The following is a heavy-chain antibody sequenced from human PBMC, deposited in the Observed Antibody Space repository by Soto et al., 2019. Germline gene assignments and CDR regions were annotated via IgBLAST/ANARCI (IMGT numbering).Heavy chain of an antibody. CDR3: ARDSNVLRTRGIDY. D-gene: IGHD3-3*01. Sequence: QVPLVESGGGVVQPGRSLRLSCAASGFTFSSYGMHWVRQAPGKGLEWVAVIWYDGSNKYYADSVKGRFTISRDNSKNTLYLQMNSLRAEDTAVYYCARDSNVLRTRGIDYWGQGTLVTVSS. J-gene: IGHJ4*02. CDR2: IWYDGSNK. CDR1: GFTFSSYG. V-gene: IGHV3-33*01.